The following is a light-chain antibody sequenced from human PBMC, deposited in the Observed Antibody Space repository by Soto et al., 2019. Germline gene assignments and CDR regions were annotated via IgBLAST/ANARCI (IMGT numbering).Light chain of an antibody. J-gene: IGKJ4*01. CDR2: DAS. CDR1: QSVSSS. Sequence: FVLTQSPATLSLSPWERATLSCRASQSVSSSLAWYQQKPGQAPRLLIYDASNRATGIPARFSGSGSGTDFTLTISSLEPEDFAVYYCQQRSNWAFGGGTKVDIK. CDR3: QQRSNWA. V-gene: IGKV3-11*01.